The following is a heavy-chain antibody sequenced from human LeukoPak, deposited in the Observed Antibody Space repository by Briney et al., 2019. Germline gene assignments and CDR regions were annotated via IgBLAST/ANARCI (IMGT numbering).Heavy chain of an antibody. CDR3: ARDLGRPGSGSKNLFDS. J-gene: IGHJ5*01. CDR2: IDPNSGGT. D-gene: IGHD2-15*01. Sequence: GASVKVSCKTSGYTFTDYYMHWVRQAAGQGLEWMGWIDPNSGGTNHAQRLQGRVTMTRDTSISAAYMELSRLISDDTAVYYCARDLGRPGSGSKNLFDSWGQGTLVTVSS. CDR1: GYTFTDYY. V-gene: IGHV1-2*02.